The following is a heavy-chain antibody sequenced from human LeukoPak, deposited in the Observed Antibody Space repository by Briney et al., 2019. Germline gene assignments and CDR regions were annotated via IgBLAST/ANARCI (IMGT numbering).Heavy chain of an antibody. CDR2: ISAYNGNT. CDR1: GYTFTSYG. CDR3: ARDPDTTVTDHNWFDP. Sequence: WASVKVSCKASGYTFTSYGISWVRQAPGQGLEWMGWISAYNGNTNYAQKFQGRVTMTRDTSISTAYMELSRLRSDDTAVYYCARDPDTTVTDHNWFDPWGQGTLVTVSS. V-gene: IGHV1-18*01. D-gene: IGHD4-17*01. J-gene: IGHJ5*02.